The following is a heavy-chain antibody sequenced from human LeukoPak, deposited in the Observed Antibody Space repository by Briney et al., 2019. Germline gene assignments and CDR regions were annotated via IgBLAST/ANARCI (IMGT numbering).Heavy chain of an antibody. D-gene: IGHD2-2*01. J-gene: IGHJ4*02. CDR3: ARGRDKTTSPAIDY. V-gene: IGHV1-2*02. CDR2: ISTKSGDT. Sequence: ASVTVSSTASGYTFSGYYMHWVRQAPGQGHEWMGWISTKSGDTNYAQNFQGRVTMTRDTSISTAYMELSRLTSDDTAVYYCARGRDKTTSPAIDYWGQGTLVTVSS. CDR1: GYTFSGYY.